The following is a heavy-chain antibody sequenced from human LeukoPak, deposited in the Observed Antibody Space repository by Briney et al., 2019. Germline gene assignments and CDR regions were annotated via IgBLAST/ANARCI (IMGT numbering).Heavy chain of an antibody. CDR2: RYYSGST. Sequence: KASETLSLTCTVSGGSISSSSYYWGWIRQPPGKGLEWIGRRYYSGSTYYNPSLKSRVTISVDTSKNQFSLKLSSVTAADTAVYYCARLSSSWYGWGQGTLVSVSS. CDR3: ARLSSSWYG. V-gene: IGHV4-39*01. D-gene: IGHD6-13*01. CDR1: GGSISSSSYY. J-gene: IGHJ4*02.